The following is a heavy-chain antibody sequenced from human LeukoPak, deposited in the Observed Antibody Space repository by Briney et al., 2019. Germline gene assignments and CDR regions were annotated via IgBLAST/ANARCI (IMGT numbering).Heavy chain of an antibody. CDR2: ISSSSKI. Sequence: PGGSLRLSCTAFGFAFSSYAMAWVRQAPGKGLEWLSYISSSSKINYADSVKGRFTISRDNAKNSLYLQMISLRDEDTAVYYCARSANPGVHDFDPWGQGTLVSVSS. V-gene: IGHV3-48*02. CDR3: ARSANPGVHDFDP. J-gene: IGHJ5*02. CDR1: GFAFSSYA. D-gene: IGHD6-6*01.